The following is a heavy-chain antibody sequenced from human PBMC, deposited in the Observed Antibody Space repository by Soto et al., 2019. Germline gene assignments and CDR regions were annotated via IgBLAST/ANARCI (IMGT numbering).Heavy chain of an antibody. J-gene: IGHJ4*02. CDR3: AKTTGSSWYDFPLFDY. D-gene: IGHD6-13*01. CDR2: ISGSGGST. V-gene: IGHV3-23*01. CDR1: GFTFSSYA. Sequence: PGGSLRLSCAASGFTFSSYAMSWVRQAPGKGLEWVSAISGSGGSTYYADSVKGRFTISRDNSKNTLYLQMNSLRAEDTAVYYCAKTTGSSWYDFPLFDYWGQGTLVTVSS.